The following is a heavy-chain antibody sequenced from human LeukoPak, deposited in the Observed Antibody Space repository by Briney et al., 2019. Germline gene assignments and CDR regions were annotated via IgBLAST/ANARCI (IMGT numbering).Heavy chain of an antibody. CDR3: ARDRTVGATSAEYFQH. CDR2: IIPILGIA. D-gene: IGHD1-26*01. J-gene: IGHJ1*01. CDR1: GGTFSSYA. Sequence: SVKVSCKASGGTFSSYAISWVRQAPGQGLEWMGRIIPILGIANYAQKFQGRVTITADKSTSTAYMELSSLRSEDTAVYYCARDRTVGATSAEYFQHWGQGTLVTVSS. V-gene: IGHV1-69*04.